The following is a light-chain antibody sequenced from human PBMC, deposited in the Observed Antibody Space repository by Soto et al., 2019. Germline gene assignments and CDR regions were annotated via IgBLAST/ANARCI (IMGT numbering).Light chain of an antibody. CDR2: SNN. CDR3: AAWDDSLNGYV. Sequence: SVLTQPPSASGTPGQRVTISCSGSSSNIGSNTVNWYQQLPGTAPKLLIYSNNQRPSGVPDRFSGSKSGTSASLAISGLQSGDEADYYCAAWDDSLNGYVFGNGTKVTVL. J-gene: IGLJ1*01. V-gene: IGLV1-44*01. CDR1: SSNIGSNT.